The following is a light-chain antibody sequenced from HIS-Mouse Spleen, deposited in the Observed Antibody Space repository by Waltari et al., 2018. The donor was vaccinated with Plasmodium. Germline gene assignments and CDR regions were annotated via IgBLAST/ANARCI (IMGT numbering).Light chain of an antibody. CDR3: QQYNNWSFT. V-gene: IGKV3-15*01. J-gene: IGKJ3*01. Sequence: EIVMTQSPATLSVSPGERATLSCRASQSVSSNLAWYQQKPGQAPRLLIYVASTRATGIPARFSGSGSGTEFTLTISSLQSEDVAVYYCQQYNNWSFTFGPGTKVDIK. CDR1: QSVSSN. CDR2: VAS.